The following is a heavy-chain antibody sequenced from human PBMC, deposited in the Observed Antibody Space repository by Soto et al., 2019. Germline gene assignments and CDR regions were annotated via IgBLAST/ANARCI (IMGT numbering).Heavy chain of an antibody. CDR3: ARVPDR. CDR1: GASISGYH. V-gene: IGHV4-59*08. Sequence: PSETLSLTCTVSGASISGYHWSWIRQFPGKGLECLGYISYSGATNYNPSLKSRATMSIDTSKNQFSLQLNSVTAADTAVYYCARVPDRWGQGTLVTVSS. CDR2: ISYSGAT. D-gene: IGHD2-2*01. J-gene: IGHJ5*02.